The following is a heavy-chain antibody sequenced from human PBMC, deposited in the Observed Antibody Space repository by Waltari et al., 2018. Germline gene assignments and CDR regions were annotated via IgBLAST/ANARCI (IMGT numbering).Heavy chain of an antibody. V-gene: IGHV4-34*01. Sequence: QVQLQQWGAGLLKPSETLSLTCTVHGGSFIQSYWSWIRQPPGKGLQWIGEIKNSGISNYDPSLKGRVTISVDTPKNQLSLEMSSVTAADTAVYYCARGLYQYGSGHYYGYWGQGALVTVSS. D-gene: IGHD3-10*01. CDR3: ARGLYQYGSGHYYGY. CDR2: IKNSGIS. J-gene: IGHJ4*02. CDR1: GGSFIQSY.